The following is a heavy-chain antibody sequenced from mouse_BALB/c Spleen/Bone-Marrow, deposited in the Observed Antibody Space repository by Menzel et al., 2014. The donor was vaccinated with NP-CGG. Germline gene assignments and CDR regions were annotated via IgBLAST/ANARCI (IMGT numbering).Heavy chain of an antibody. J-gene: IGHJ3*01. Sequence: QVQLQQSGAELMKPGASVKISCKATGYTFSSYWIEWVRQRPGHGLEWIGEILPGSGSTNYNEKFKGKATFTADTSSNPAYMQLSSLTSEDSAVYYCAREDGNHVGFAYWGQGTLVTVSA. CDR3: AREDGNHVGFAY. D-gene: IGHD2-1*01. CDR2: ILPGSGST. V-gene: IGHV1-9*01. CDR1: GYTFSSYW.